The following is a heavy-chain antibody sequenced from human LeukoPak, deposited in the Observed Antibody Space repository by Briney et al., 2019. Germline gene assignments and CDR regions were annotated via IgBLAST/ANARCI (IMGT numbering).Heavy chain of an antibody. CDR3: ARSVEGYCRGGSCYYYSYYMDV. D-gene: IGHD2-15*01. Sequence: PSETLSLTCTVSGGSISSSSYYWGWIRQSPGKGLEWIGSIYYSGSTYYNPSLKSRVTISVDTSKNQFSLKLSSVTAADTAVYYCARSVEGYCRGGSCYYYSYYMDVWGKGTTVTVSS. J-gene: IGHJ6*03. CDR2: IYYSGST. CDR1: GGSISSSSYY. V-gene: IGHV4-39*07.